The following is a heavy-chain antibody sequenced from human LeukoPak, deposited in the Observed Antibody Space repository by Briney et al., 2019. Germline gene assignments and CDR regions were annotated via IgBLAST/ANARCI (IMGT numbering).Heavy chain of an antibody. J-gene: IGHJ3*02. V-gene: IGHV1-69*05. Sequence: SVKVSCKASGGTFSSYAISWVRQAPGQGLEWMGRIIPIFGTANYAQKFQGRVTITTDESTSTAYMELSSPRSEDTAVYYCAREALGDIVVVVAATPDAFDIWGQGTMVTVSS. D-gene: IGHD2-15*01. CDR2: IIPIFGTA. CDR1: GGTFSSYA. CDR3: AREALGDIVVVVAATPDAFDI.